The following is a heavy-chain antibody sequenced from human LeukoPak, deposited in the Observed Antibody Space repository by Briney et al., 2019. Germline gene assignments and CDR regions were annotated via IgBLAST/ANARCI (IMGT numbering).Heavy chain of an antibody. D-gene: IGHD3-10*01. J-gene: IGHJ5*02. CDR3: ARVVYRGENWFDP. Sequence: SETLSLTCTVYSGLVSSDYWTWIRQPPGKGLEWVGYIFSNGNTEYSPSLESRATISVDTSKNQCSLKLTSVTAADTAVYYCARVVYRGENWFDPWGQGTLVTVSS. V-gene: IGHV4-59*02. CDR2: IFSNGNT. CDR1: SGLVSSDY.